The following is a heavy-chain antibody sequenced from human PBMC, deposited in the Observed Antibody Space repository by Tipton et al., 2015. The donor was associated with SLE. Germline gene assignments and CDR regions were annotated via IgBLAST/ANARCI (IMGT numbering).Heavy chain of an antibody. Sequence: SLRLSCAASGFTFSSYAMSWVRQAPGKGLEWVSGINWNGGSTGYADSVKGRFTISRDNAKNSLYLQMNSLRAEDTAVYYCARDRIDSSSWKDAFDIWGQGTMVTVSS. J-gene: IGHJ3*02. CDR1: GFTFSSYA. V-gene: IGHV3-20*04. CDR3: ARDRIDSSSWKDAFDI. D-gene: IGHD6-13*01. CDR2: INWNGGST.